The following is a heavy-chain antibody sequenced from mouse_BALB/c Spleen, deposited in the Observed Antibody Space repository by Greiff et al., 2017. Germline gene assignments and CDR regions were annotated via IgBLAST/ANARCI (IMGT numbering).Heavy chain of an antibody. J-gene: IGHJ1*01. CDR1: GFTFNTYA. D-gene: IGHD1-1*01. V-gene: IGHV10-1*02. CDR3: VRLGNYWYFDV. Sequence: EVQVVESGGGLVQPKGSLKLSCAASGFTFNTYAMNWVRQAPGKGLEWVARIRSKSNNYATYYADSVKDRFTISRDDSQSMLYLQMNNLKTEDTAMYYCVRLGNYWYFDVWGAGTTVTVS. CDR2: IRSKSNNYAT.